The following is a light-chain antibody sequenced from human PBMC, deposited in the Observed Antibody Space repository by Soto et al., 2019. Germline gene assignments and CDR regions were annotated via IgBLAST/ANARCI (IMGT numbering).Light chain of an antibody. J-gene: IGKJ2*01. V-gene: IGKV1-5*03. CDR1: QSIHSW. CDR3: QQYNAHPYT. CDR2: KAS. Sequence: DFQMTQSHSILSASVGDRVSITCRASQSIHSWLAWYQQKPGRTPTLLIYKASTLQSGVPSRFSGSGSGTEFTLTISNMQPDDVATYYCQQYNAHPYTFGQGTKLEIK.